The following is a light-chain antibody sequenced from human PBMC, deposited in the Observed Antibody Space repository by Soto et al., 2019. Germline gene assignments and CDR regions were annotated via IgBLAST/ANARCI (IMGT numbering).Light chain of an antibody. V-gene: IGLV8-61*01. CDR3: VLYKGSGIWV. CDR2: NTN. J-gene: IGLJ3*02. Sequence: QAVVTQEPSFSVSPGGTVTLTCALSSGAVSASHCPTWFQQSPGQAPRTLIYNTNISSSGIPDRFSGSSLGNKAALIMTGAHADDEGDEYSVLYKGSGIWVFGGGTQLTVL. CDR1: SGAVSASHC.